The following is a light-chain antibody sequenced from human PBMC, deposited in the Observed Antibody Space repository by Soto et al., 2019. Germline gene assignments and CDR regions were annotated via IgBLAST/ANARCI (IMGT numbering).Light chain of an antibody. Sequence: DIPMTQSPSAMSASVGDRVTITCRASQGIHKYLAWFQQKPGKVPKRLIYGASSLQSGVPSRFSGSGSGTEFTLTISSLQPEDCATYYCLQHNFYPPTFGQGTRLE. J-gene: IGKJ5*01. CDR3: LQHNFYPPT. CDR2: GAS. CDR1: QGIHKY. V-gene: IGKV1-17*03.